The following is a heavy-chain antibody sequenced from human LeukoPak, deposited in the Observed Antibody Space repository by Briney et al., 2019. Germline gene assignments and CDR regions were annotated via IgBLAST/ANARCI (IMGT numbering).Heavy chain of an antibody. V-gene: IGHV1-69*13. J-gene: IGHJ4*02. Sequence: GASVKVSCKASGYTFTSYGISWVRQAPGQGLEWMGGIIPIFGTANYAQKFQGRVTITADESTSTAYMELSSLRSEDTAVYYCARDRPDIVVVPAAPWSGSYFDYWGQGTLVTVSS. CDR1: GYTFTSYG. CDR2: IIPIFGTA. D-gene: IGHD2-2*01. CDR3: ARDRPDIVVVPAAPWSGSYFDY.